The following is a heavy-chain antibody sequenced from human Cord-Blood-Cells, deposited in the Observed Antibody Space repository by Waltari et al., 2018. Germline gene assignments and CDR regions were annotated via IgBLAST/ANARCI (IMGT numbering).Heavy chain of an antibody. J-gene: IGHJ5*02. CDR3: ARGGETAAGKNWFDP. Sequence: QVQLVQSGAEVKKPGASVKVSCKASGYTFTGYYMHWVRQAPGQGLEWMGGSNPNRGGTNYAQKFQGRVTMTRDTSISTAYMELSRLRSDDTAVYYCARGGETAAGKNWFDPWGQGTLVTVSS. V-gene: IGHV1-2*02. CDR2: SNPNRGGT. CDR1: GYTFTGYY. D-gene: IGHD6-13*01.